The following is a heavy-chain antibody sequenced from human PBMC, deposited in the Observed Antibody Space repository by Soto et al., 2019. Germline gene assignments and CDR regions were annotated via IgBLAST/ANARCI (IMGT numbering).Heavy chain of an antibody. D-gene: IGHD2-2*01. J-gene: IGHJ6*02. V-gene: IGHV3-33*01. Sequence: QVQLVESGGGVVQPGRYLRLSCAASGFTFSSYGMHWVRQAPGKGLEWVAVIWYDGSNKYYADSVKGRFTISRDNSKNSLYLQMNSLRAEDTAVYYCARARYCSSTSCYVSYYYYGMDVWGQGTTVTVSS. CDR1: GFTFSSYG. CDR2: IWYDGSNK. CDR3: ARARYCSSTSCYVSYYYYGMDV.